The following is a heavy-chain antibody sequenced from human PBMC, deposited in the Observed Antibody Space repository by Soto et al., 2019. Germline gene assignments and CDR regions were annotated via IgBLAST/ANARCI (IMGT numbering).Heavy chain of an antibody. CDR1: GGSISSYY. D-gene: IGHD2-15*01. CDR3: ARLSGGYYYYGMDV. V-gene: IGHV4-59*08. J-gene: IGHJ6*02. CDR2: IYYSGSH. Sequence: QVQLQESGPGLVKPSETLSLTCTVSGGSISSYYWSWIRQPPGKGLEWIGYIYYSGSHNYNPSLKSRVTISVDTSKNQFALKLSSVTAADTAVYYCARLSGGYYYYGMDVWGQGTTVTVSS.